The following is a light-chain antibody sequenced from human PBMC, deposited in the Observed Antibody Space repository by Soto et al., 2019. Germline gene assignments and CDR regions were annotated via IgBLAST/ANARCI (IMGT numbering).Light chain of an antibody. Sequence: ELVMTQSPATLSVSPGERATLPCRPSQRFSTNVARYQQKPGQAPRLLIYGTSTRATGIPARFSGSKSGTEFTLTISSLQPEDFAVYYCHYYDKWPPGTFGQGTKVDIK. CDR2: GTS. CDR3: HYYDKWPPGT. V-gene: IGKV3-15*01. CDR1: QRFSTN. J-gene: IGKJ1*01.